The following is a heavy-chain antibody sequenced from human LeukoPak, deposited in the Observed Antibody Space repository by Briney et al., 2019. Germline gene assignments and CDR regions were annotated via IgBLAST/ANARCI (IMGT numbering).Heavy chain of an antibody. CDR1: GGSISSYY. D-gene: IGHD4-17*01. Sequence: SETLSLTCAVSGGSISSYYWSWIRQPPGKGLEWIGDIYYSGSTNYNPSLKSRVTLSVDTSKNQFSLKLSSVTAADTAVYYCARHLYGDYRFDYWGQGTLVTVSS. CDR2: IYYSGST. J-gene: IGHJ4*02. V-gene: IGHV4-59*08. CDR3: ARHLYGDYRFDY.